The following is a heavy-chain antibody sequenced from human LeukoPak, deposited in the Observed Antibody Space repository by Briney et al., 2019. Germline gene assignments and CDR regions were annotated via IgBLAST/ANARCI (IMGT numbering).Heavy chain of an antibody. CDR3: ASAYGSGSYGYYYYYYGMDV. V-gene: IGHV3-7*01. CDR2: INHNGNVN. J-gene: IGHJ6*02. D-gene: IGHD3-10*01. Sequence: PGGSLRLSCAASGFTFSSYWMNWARQAPGKGLEWVASINHNGNVNYYVDSVKGRFTISRDNAKNSLYLQMNSLRAEDTAVYYCASAYGSGSYGYYYYYYGMDVWGQGTTVTVSS. CDR1: GFTFSSYW.